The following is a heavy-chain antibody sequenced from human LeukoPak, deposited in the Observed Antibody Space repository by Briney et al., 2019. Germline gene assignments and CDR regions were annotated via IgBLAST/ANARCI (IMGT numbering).Heavy chain of an antibody. CDR2: ISYDGSNK. V-gene: IGHV3-30-3*01. CDR1: GFTFSSYA. D-gene: IGHD6-13*01. CDR3: ARSIAAAVYFDY. J-gene: IGHJ4*02. Sequence: PGRSLRLSCAASGFTFSSYAMHWVRQAPGKGLEWVAVISYDGSNKYYADSVKGRFTISRDNAKNSLYLQMNSLRAEDTAVYYCARSIAAAVYFDYWGQGTLVTVSS.